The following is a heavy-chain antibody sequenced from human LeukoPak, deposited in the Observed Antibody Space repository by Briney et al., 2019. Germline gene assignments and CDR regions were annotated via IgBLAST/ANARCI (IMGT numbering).Heavy chain of an antibody. CDR1: GFTFSSYA. D-gene: IGHD2-2*01. CDR3: AKDLTDCSSISCHNYYYYYYMDV. Sequence: GGSLRLSCAASGFTFSSYAMSWVRQAPGKGLEWVSAISGSGGSTYYADSVKGRFTISRDNSKNTLYLQMNSLRAEDTAVYYCAKDLTDCSSISCHNYYYYYYMDVWGKGTTVTVS. V-gene: IGHV3-23*01. CDR2: ISGSGGST. J-gene: IGHJ6*03.